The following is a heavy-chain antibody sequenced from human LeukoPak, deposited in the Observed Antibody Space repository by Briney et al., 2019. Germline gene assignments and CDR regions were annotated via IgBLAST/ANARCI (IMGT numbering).Heavy chain of an antibody. CDR1: GFTFSDYN. D-gene: IGHD6-13*01. Sequence: GGSLRLSCAASGFTFSDYNMNWVRQAPGKGLEWVSVISSSSTYIYYADSVKGRFTISRDNAKNSLYLQMNSLRAEDTAVYYCARGGVRTAASSLGYWGQGTLVTVSS. J-gene: IGHJ4*01. CDR2: ISSSSTYI. V-gene: IGHV3-21*06. CDR3: ARGGVRTAASSLGY.